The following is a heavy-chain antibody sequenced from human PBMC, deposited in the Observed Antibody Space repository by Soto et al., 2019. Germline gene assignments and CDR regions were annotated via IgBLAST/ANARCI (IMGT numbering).Heavy chain of an antibody. D-gene: IGHD5-18*01. Sequence: GGSLRLSCAASGFSVSSNYISWVRQAPGKGLEWVSIIYSGGSTDYGDSVKGRFTISRDTLKNTVYLQMNSLRAEDTAVYYCVRDWADTAADEGDYYGMDVWGQGTTVTSP. CDR2: IYSGGST. CDR1: GFSVSSNY. CDR3: VRDWADTAADEGDYYGMDV. V-gene: IGHV3-53*01. J-gene: IGHJ6*02.